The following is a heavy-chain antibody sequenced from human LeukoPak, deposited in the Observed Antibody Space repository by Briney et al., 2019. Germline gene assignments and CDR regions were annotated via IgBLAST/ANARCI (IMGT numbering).Heavy chain of an antibody. CDR3: ARDLIMVRGARYRPYNWFAP. Sequence: GSSVKVSCKASRGTFSSYAISWVRQAPGQGLEWMGGIIPLFGTASYAQNFQGRVTISADESTSTAYMELSSLRSEDTAVYYCARDLIMVRGARYRPYNWFAPWGQGTLVTVSS. CDR1: RGTFSSYA. D-gene: IGHD3-10*01. V-gene: IGHV1-69*01. J-gene: IGHJ5*02. CDR2: IIPLFGTA.